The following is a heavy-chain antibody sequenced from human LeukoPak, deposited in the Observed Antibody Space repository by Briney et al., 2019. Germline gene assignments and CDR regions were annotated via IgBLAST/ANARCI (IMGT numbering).Heavy chain of an antibody. J-gene: IGHJ4*02. Sequence: GGSLRLSCSASGFTFSPYPMHWVRQAPGKGLEYVSGVSGNGGSTYYADSVKGRFTVSRDNSKNTLYLQMSSLRAEDTAVYYCARPPKVYCSSTSCRPYWGQGTLVTVSS. CDR2: VSGNGGST. CDR1: GFTFSPYP. D-gene: IGHD2-2*01. CDR3: ARPPKVYCSSTSCRPY. V-gene: IGHV3-64D*06.